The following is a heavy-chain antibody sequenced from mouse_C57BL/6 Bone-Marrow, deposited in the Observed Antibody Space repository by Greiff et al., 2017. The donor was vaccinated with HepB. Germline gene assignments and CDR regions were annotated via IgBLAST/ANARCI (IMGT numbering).Heavy chain of an antibody. CDR1: GFTFSSYG. V-gene: IGHV5-6*01. D-gene: IGHD2-5*01. CDR2: ISSGGGYT. CDR3: ARPYYSKGVAY. J-gene: IGHJ3*01. Sequence: EVQGVESGGDLVKPGGSLKLSCAASGFTFSSYGMSWVRQTPDKRLEWVATISSGGGYTYYPDSVKGRFTISRDNAKNTLYLQMSSLKSEDTAMYYCARPYYSKGVAYWGQGTLVTVSA.